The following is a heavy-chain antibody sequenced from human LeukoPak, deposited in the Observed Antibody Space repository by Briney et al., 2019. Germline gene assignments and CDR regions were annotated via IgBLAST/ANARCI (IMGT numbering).Heavy chain of an antibody. CDR1: GFTFSSYG. J-gene: IGHJ6*03. V-gene: IGHV3-30*02. D-gene: IGHD3-3*01. CDR2: IRYDGSNK. Sequence: GGSLRLSCAASGFTFSSYGMHWVRQAPGKGLEWVAFIRYDGSNKYYADSVKGRFTISRDNSKNTLYLQMNSLRAEDTAVYYCANHHYDFWSGYYTGYYYYMDVWGKGTTVTVSS. CDR3: ANHHYDFWSGYYTGYYYYMDV.